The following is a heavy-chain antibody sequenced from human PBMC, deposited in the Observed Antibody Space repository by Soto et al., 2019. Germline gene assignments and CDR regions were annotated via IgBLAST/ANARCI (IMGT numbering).Heavy chain of an antibody. V-gene: IGHV3-23*01. CDR3: AKDSLGYSGYDWPFDY. J-gene: IGHJ4*02. Sequence: PGGSLRLSCATSGFTFSTYAMSWVRQAPGKGLDWVSSIHSGGVTYYADSVKGRFTISRDNSKNTLYLQMNSLRAEDTAVYYCAKDSLGYSGYDWPFDYWGQGTLVTVSS. CDR1: GFTFSTYA. CDR2: IHSGGVT. D-gene: IGHD5-12*01.